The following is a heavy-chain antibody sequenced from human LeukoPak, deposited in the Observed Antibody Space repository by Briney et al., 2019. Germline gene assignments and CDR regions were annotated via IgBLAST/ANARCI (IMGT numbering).Heavy chain of an antibody. V-gene: IGHV4-61*01. D-gene: IGHD3-22*01. CDR1: GGSVSSGSDY. Sequence: SETLSLTCTVSGGSVSSGSDYWSWIRQPPGKGLEWIGSIYHSGSTNDNPSLKSRVTTSVDTSKNQFSLKLSSVTAADTAVYYCARRGYYYDSSHYYYFDYWGQGTLVTVSS. CDR3: ARRGYYYDSSHYYYFDY. CDR2: IYHSGST. J-gene: IGHJ4*02.